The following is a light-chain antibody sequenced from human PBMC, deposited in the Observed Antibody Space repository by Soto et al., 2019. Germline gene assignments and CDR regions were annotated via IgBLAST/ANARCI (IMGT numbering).Light chain of an antibody. CDR2: EVS. Sequence: QSMLTQPASVSGSPGQSITISCTGTSSDIGGYNFVSWYHQHPGKAPKLMIYEVSNRPSGVSDRFSGSKSGNTASLTISGLQAEEEADYYCSSFRSGTTLFGTGTKVTVL. CDR3: SSFRSGTTL. CDR1: SSDIGGYNF. V-gene: IGLV2-14*01. J-gene: IGLJ1*01.